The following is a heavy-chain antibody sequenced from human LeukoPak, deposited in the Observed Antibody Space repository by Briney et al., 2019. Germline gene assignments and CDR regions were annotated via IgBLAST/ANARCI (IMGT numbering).Heavy chain of an antibody. Sequence: SETLSLTCTVSGGSISSYYWSWIRQPPGKGLEWIGYIYYSGSTNYNPSLKSRVTISVDTSKNQFSLKLSSVTAADTAVYYCARHQPYCSGGSCYGTNWFDPWGQGTLVTVSS. J-gene: IGHJ5*02. CDR3: ARHQPYCSGGSCYGTNWFDP. CDR2: IYYSGST. CDR1: GGSISSYY. D-gene: IGHD2-15*01. V-gene: IGHV4-59*01.